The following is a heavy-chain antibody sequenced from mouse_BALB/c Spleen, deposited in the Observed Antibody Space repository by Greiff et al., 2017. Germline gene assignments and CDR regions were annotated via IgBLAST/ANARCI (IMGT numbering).Heavy chain of an antibody. D-gene: IGHD2-4*01. CDR3: TRDDYDRFAY. CDR1: GFTFSSYT. Sequence: EVQGVESGGGLVKPGGSLKLSCAASGFTFSSYTMSWVRQTPEKRLEWVATISSGGSYTYYPDSVKGRFTISRDNAKNTLYLQMSSLKSEDTAMYYCTRDDYDRFAYWGQGTLVTVSA. CDR2: ISSGGSYT. J-gene: IGHJ3*01. V-gene: IGHV5-6-4*01.